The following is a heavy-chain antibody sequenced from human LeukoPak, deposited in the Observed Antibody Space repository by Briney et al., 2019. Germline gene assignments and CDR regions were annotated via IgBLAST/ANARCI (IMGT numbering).Heavy chain of an antibody. J-gene: IGHJ4*02. CDR1: GFTFSSYA. CDR2: ISGSGGST. CDR3: AKDHSWYYYDSSGYYYALDY. Sequence: EGSLRLSCAASGFTFSSYAMSWVRQAPGKGLEWVSAISGSGGSTYYADSVKGRFTISRDNSKNTLYLQMNSLRAEDTAVYYCAKDHSWYYYDSSGYYYALDYWGQGTLVTVSS. V-gene: IGHV3-23*01. D-gene: IGHD3-22*01.